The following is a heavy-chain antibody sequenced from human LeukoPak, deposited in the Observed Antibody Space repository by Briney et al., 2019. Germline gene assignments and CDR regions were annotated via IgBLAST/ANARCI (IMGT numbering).Heavy chain of an antibody. J-gene: IGHJ6*02. CDR2: IYSGGST. Sequence: GGSLRLSCVASGFTVSSKYMSWVSQAPGKGLEWVSVIYSGGSTYYGESVKGRFTISRDNSKNTVYLQMNALRAEDSAVYYCARGTVWRLGSYGLDVWGQGTTVTVSS. CDR1: GFTVSSKY. CDR3: ARGTVWRLGSYGLDV. D-gene: IGHD3-16*01. V-gene: IGHV3-53*01.